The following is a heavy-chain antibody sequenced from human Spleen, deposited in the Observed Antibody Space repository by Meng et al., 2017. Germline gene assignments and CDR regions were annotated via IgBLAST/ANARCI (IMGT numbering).Heavy chain of an antibody. Sequence: ETLSLTCAASRFTFTFTDFAMNWVRQAPGKGLQWVSGLSTSGANTYYAGSVRGRFTISRDNSKNTLYLQMNSLTAEDTATYYCAKAGYYYYYGMDVWGQGTKVTVSS. CDR1: RFTFTFTDFA. CDR3: AKAGYYYYYGMDV. J-gene: IGHJ6*02. V-gene: IGHV3-23*01. CDR2: LSTSGANT.